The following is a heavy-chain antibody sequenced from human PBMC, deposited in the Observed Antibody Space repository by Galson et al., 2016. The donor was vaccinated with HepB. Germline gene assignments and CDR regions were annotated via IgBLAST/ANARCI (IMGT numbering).Heavy chain of an antibody. CDR1: GLTFSSNG. Sequence: SLRLSCAASGLTFSSNGMHWVRQAPGKGLEWVAVIWYDGSNKYYADSVKGRFTISRDNSKNTLYLQMNSLRAEDTAVYYCAKDHGYSYGYLAYWGQGTLVTVSS. J-gene: IGHJ4*02. CDR2: IWYDGSNK. D-gene: IGHD5-18*01. CDR3: AKDHGYSYGYLAY. V-gene: IGHV3-33*06.